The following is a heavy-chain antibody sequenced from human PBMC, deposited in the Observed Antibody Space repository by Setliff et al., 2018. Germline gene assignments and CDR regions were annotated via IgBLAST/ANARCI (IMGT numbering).Heavy chain of an antibody. D-gene: IGHD3-3*01. CDR3: ARAGPTVTFFRVLVISWWDP. V-gene: IGHV4-61*09. J-gene: IGHJ5*02. Sequence: SETLSLTCTVSGDSIGSGSYYWTWIRQPAGKGLEWIGHFHTGGSTNYNRSLRSRVSISVDTSKNQFSLKLSSVTAADTATYYCARAGPTVTFFRVLVISWWDPWGQGSLVTVSS. CDR1: GDSIGSGSYY. CDR2: FHTGGST.